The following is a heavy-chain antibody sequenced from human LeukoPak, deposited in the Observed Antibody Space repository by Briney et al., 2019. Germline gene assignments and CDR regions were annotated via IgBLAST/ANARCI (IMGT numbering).Heavy chain of an antibody. CDR1: GXSVSSYY. D-gene: IGHD1-14*01. CDR2: IHNSGRT. V-gene: IGHV4-59*08. CDR3: ARHGTISSESYFDY. Sequence: SETLSLTFSVSGXSVSSYYWSWIRQSPGKGMEWIGYIHNSGRTNYNPSLKSRVTGFVDTSKNQVSLRLSSVTAAGTAVYYCARHGTISSESYFDYWGQGALVTVSS. J-gene: IGHJ4*02.